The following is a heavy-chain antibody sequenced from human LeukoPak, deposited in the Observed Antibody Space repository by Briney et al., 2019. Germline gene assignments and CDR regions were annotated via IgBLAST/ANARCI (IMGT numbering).Heavy chain of an antibody. CDR3: AKDWDLGGSSLIDYYYYMDV. D-gene: IGHD1-26*01. V-gene: IGHV4-30-4*08. J-gene: IGHJ6*03. CDR1: GGSISSGDYY. CDR2: IYYSGTT. Sequence: SETLSLTCTVSGGSISSGDYYWSWIRQPPGKGLEWIGYIYYSGTTYYNPSLKSRVTISVDTSKNQFSLKLSSVTAADTAVYYCAKDWDLGGSSLIDYYYYMDVWGKGTTVTVSS.